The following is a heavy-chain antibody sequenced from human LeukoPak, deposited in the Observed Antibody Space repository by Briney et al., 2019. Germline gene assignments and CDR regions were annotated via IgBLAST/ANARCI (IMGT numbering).Heavy chain of an antibody. CDR1: GFTFSDYY. J-gene: IGHJ4*02. CDR2: ITGSGSAI. V-gene: IGHV3-11*04. CDR3: ATSRVFDH. Sequence: GGSLRLSCAASGFTFSDYYMSWIRQPPGKGLEWVSYITGSGSAIYYADSVKGRFTISRDNAKKTLYLEMNSLRMEDTAIYYCATSRVFDHWGQGTLVTVSS.